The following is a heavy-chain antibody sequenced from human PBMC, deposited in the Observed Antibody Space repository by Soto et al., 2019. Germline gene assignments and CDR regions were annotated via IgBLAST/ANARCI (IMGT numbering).Heavy chain of an antibody. V-gene: IGHV1-69*04. CDR1: GGTFSSYT. Sequence: SVKVSCKASGGTFSSYTISWVRQAPGQGLEWMGRIIPILGIANYAQKFQGRVTITADKSTSTAYMELSSLRSEDTAVYYCARDLCSSTSCRYYYYGMDVWGQGTTVTVS. CDR2: IIPILGIA. J-gene: IGHJ6*02. CDR3: ARDLCSSTSCRYYYYGMDV. D-gene: IGHD2-2*01.